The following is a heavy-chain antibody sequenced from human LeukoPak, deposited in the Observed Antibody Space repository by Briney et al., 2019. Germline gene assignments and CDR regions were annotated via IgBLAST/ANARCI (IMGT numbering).Heavy chain of an antibody. CDR3: ARASGSYWYYYYMDV. V-gene: IGHV4-39*07. CDR2: IYYSGST. CDR1: GFTFSSYA. J-gene: IGHJ6*03. D-gene: IGHD1-26*01. Sequence: GSLRLSCAASGFTFSSYAMSWVRQPPGKGLEWIVNIYYSGSTYYNPSLKSRVTISVDTSKNQFSLKLSSVTAADTAVYYCARASGSYWYYYYMDVWGKGTTVTISS.